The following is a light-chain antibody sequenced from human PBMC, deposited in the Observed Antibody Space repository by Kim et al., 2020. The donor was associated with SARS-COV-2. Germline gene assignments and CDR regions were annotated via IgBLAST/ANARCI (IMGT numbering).Light chain of an antibody. Sequence: SVALRQTAPITCGGANIEKKNVHWYQQKPGQAPVLVIYRDVNRPSGIPERFSGSNSGDVATLTINRAQAGDEADYFCQVWDRTTVFGGGTQLTVL. V-gene: IGLV3-9*01. CDR2: RDV. CDR3: QVWDRTTV. CDR1: NIEKKN. J-gene: IGLJ2*01.